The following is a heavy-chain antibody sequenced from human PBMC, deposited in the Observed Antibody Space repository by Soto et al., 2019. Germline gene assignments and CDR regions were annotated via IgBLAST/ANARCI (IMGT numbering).Heavy chain of an antibody. J-gene: IGHJ6*02. CDR2: ISSSSSYT. CDR1: GFTFSDYY. D-gene: IGHD4-17*01. V-gene: IGHV3-11*05. CDR3: ARFYGGNSEYYYGMDV. Sequence: QAQLVESGGGLVKPGGSLRLSCAASGFTFSDYYMSWIRQAPGKGLEWVSYISSSSSYTNYADSVKGRFTISRDNAKNSLYLQMNSLRAEDTAVYYCARFYGGNSEYYYGMDVWGQGTTVTVSS.